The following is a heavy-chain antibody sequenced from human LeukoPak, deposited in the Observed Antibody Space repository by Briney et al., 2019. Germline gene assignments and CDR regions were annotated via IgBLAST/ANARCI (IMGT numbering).Heavy chain of an antibody. J-gene: IGHJ4*02. CDR2: ISAYNGNT. D-gene: IGHD3-22*01. Sequence: GASVKVSCKASGYTFTSYGISWVRQAPGQGLEWMGWISAYNGNTNYAQKVQGRVTMTTDTSTSTVYMELRSLRSDDTAVYYCARDPETYYYDSSGYLRLDYWGQGTLVTVSS. V-gene: IGHV1-18*01. CDR1: GYTFTSYG. CDR3: ARDPETYYYDSSGYLRLDY.